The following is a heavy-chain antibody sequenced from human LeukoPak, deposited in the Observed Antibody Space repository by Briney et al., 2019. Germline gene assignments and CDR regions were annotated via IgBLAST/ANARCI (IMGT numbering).Heavy chain of an antibody. D-gene: IGHD6-13*01. CDR1: GDSISSGKW. J-gene: IGHJ5*02. CDR3: ARGAGAGSSSDLLDP. CDR2: ISHSGST. Sequence: SETLSLTCTVSGDSISSGKWWGWVRQSPGKGLEWIGAISHSGSTNYSPSLKSRVTISVDKSTNQFSLELSSVTAADTAAYYCARGAGAGSSSDLLDPWGQGTLVTVSP. V-gene: IGHV4-4*02.